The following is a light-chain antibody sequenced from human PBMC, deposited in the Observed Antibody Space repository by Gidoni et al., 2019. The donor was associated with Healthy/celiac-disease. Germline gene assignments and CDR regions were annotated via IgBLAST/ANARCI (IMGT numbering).Light chain of an antibody. V-gene: IGKV3-11*01. J-gene: IGKJ4*01. CDR1: QGVSSY. CDR2: DAS. Sequence: IVLTQSPATLYLSPGGGPTLSCRSSQGVSSYLAWYQQKPGQAPRLLIYDASNRATGIPARFSGSGSGTDFTLTISSLEPEDFAVYYCQQHSNSPLTFGGGTKVEIK. CDR3: QQHSNSPLT.